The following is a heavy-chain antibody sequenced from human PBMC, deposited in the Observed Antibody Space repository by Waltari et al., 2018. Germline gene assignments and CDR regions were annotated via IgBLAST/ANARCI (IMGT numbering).Heavy chain of an antibody. V-gene: IGHV3-74*01. CDR3: IRDAFGQNDF. J-gene: IGHJ4*02. CDR2: MNGDGSVI. Sequence: EVELVESGGGLVQPGGYLRLSCTGSGLTFSTAWMHWVRQAPGKGLVWVSRMNGDGSVISYADSVRGRFTISRDNAKSTLYLEMNSLRDDDTAMYHCIRDAFGQNDFWGQGTLVTVSS. CDR1: GLTFSTAW. D-gene: IGHD3-16*01.